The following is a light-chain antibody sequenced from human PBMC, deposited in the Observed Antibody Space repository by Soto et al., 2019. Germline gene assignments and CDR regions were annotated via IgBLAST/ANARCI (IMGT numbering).Light chain of an antibody. J-gene: IGKJ2*01. CDR2: AAS. CDR1: QSISTS. CDR3: QQSYNTPRT. Sequence: DIQMTQSPSSLSASVGDRLTITCRASQSISTSLNWFQQKPGKAPKVLIYAASTLQSGVPSRFSGSGSGTDFTLTISSLQPEDFATYHCQQSYNTPRTFGQGTKVDFK. V-gene: IGKV1-39*01.